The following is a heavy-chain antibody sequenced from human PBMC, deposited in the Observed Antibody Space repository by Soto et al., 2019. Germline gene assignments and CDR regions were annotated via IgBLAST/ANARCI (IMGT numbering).Heavy chain of an antibody. CDR1: GGSISSGGYY. J-gene: IGHJ4*02. Sequence: PSETLSLTCTVSGGSISSGGYYWSWIRQHPGKGLEWIGYIYYSGSTYYNPSLKSRVTISVDTSKNQFSLKLSSVTAADTAVYYCARASGSYPYPDYWGQGTLVTVSS. V-gene: IGHV4-31*03. CDR3: ARASGSYPYPDY. CDR2: IYYSGST. D-gene: IGHD1-26*01.